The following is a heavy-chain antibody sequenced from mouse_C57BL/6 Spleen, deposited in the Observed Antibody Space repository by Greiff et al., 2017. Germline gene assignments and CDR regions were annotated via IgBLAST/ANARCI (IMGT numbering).Heavy chain of an antibody. V-gene: IGHV1-26*01. J-gene: IGHJ3*01. Sequence: VQLQQSGPELVKPGASVKISCKASGYTFTDYYMNWVKQSHGKSLEWIGDINPNNGGTSYNQKFKGKATLTVDKSSSTAYMELRSLTSEDSAVYYCARDGSREGFFAYWGQGTLVTVSA. D-gene: IGHD1-1*01. CDR3: ARDGSREGFFAY. CDR2: INPNNGGT. CDR1: GYTFTDYY.